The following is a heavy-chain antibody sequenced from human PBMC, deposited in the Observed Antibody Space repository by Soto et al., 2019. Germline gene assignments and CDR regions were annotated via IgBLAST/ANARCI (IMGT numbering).Heavy chain of an antibody. Sequence: RSLTCTVSGGSVSSGSYYWSWIRQPPGKGLEWIGYIYYSGRTNYNPSLKSRVTISVDTSKNQFSLKLSSVTAADTAVYYCARDGGYPDYWGQGTLVTVSS. V-gene: IGHV4-61*01. D-gene: IGHD3-16*01. CDR3: ARDGGYPDY. J-gene: IGHJ4*02. CDR1: GGSVSSGSYY. CDR2: IYYSGRT.